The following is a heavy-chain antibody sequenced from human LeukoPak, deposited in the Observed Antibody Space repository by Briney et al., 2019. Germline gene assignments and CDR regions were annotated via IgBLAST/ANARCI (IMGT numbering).Heavy chain of an antibody. Sequence: SETLSLTCTVSGGSIGSGDYSWSWIRQPPGQGLEWIGYIYYSGSTYYNPSLKSRVTISVDTSQKQFSLKLNSVTAADTAVYYCARAKSQRGYTYGPHTYFDYWGQGTLVTVSS. CDR1: GGSIGSGDYS. CDR3: ARAKSQRGYTYGPHTYFDY. CDR2: IYYSGST. J-gene: IGHJ4*01. V-gene: IGHV4-30-4*01. D-gene: IGHD5-18*01.